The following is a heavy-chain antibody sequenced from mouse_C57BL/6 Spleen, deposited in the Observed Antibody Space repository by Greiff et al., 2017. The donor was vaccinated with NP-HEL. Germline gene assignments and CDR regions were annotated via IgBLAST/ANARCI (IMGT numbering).Heavy chain of an antibody. CDR3: AREGGAITTVVARDWCAY. V-gene: IGHV1-64*01. CDR1: GYTFTSYW. Sequence: QVQLQQPGAELVKPGASVKLSCKASGYTFTSYWMHWVKQRPGQGLEWIGMIHPNSGSTNYNEKFKSKATLTVDQSSSTAYMQLSGLTSEDSAVDFCAREGGAITTVVARDWCAYCGQGTLVTVSA. J-gene: IGHJ3*01. D-gene: IGHD1-1*01. CDR2: IHPNSGST.